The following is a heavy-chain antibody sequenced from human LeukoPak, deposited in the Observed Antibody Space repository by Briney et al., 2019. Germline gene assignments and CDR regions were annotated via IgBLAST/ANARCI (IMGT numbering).Heavy chain of an antibody. CDR3: AKDNDSSGYYSGNAAFDI. Sequence: GGSLRLSCAASGFTFDDYAMHWVRQAPGKGLERVPGISWNSGSIGYADSVKGRFTISRDNAKNSLYLQMNSLRAEDTALYYCAKDNDSSGYYSGNAAFDIWGQGTMVTVSS. CDR2: ISWNSGSI. V-gene: IGHV3-9*01. J-gene: IGHJ3*02. CDR1: GFTFDDYA. D-gene: IGHD3-22*01.